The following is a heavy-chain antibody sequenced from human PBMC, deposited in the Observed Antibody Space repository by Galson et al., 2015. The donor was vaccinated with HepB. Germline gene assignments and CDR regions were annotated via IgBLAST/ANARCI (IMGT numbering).Heavy chain of an antibody. V-gene: IGHV3-73*01. CDR2: IRTSANNYAT. CDR1: GFTFSGSG. CDR3: TRPGYGSSWFLDYSHGMDI. Sequence: SLRLSCAASGFTFSGSGIHWVRLASGKGLEWVGRIRTSANNYATAYAASVRGRFTVSRDDSKNTAYLQMNSLKTEDTAGYYRTRPGYGSSWFLDYSHGMDIWGQGTTVTVSS. J-gene: IGHJ6*02. D-gene: IGHD6-13*01.